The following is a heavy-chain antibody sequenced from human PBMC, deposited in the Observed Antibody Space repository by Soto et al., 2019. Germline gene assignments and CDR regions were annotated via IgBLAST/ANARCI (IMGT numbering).Heavy chain of an antibody. CDR3: ARLEGLATISYYFGF. D-gene: IGHD3-9*01. J-gene: IGHJ4*02. CDR2: IYYRGNA. V-gene: IGHV4-39*01. CDR1: DDSINSDKYY. Sequence: QLQLQESGPGLVKPSETLSLTCSVSDDSINSDKYYWGWIRQPPGKGLEWLGSIYYRGNAYYNPSLQVRVTIALVKSKGPYSMKRNSVTAADSAVYFCARLEGLATISYYFGFWGPGALVTVSS.